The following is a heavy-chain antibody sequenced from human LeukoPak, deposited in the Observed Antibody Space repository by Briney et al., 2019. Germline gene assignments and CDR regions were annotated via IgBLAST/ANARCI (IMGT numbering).Heavy chain of an antibody. CDR1: GFTFSSYS. CDR3: ARESGDYVWGSYRVYNWFDP. V-gene: IGHV3-21*01. J-gene: IGHJ5*02. Sequence: TGGSLRLSCAASGFTFSSYSMNWGRQAPGTGLEWVSSISSSSSYIYYADSVEGRFTISRDNAKNSLYLQMNSLRAEDTAVYYCARESGDYVWGSYRVYNWFDPWGQGTLVTVSS. D-gene: IGHD3-16*02. CDR2: ISSSSSYI.